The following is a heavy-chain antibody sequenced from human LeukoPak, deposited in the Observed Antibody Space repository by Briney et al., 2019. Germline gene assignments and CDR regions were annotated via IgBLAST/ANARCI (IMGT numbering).Heavy chain of an antibody. Sequence: ASVKVSCKASGYTFTSYGISWVRQAPGQGLEWMGWISAYNGNTNYAQKFQGRVTMTRDTSISTAYMELSRPRSDDTAVYYCAIPYSSGSFFLRSDAFDIWGQGTMVTVSS. CDR3: AIPYSSGSFFLRSDAFDI. V-gene: IGHV1-18*01. CDR1: GYTFTSYG. D-gene: IGHD6-19*01. J-gene: IGHJ3*02. CDR2: ISAYNGNT.